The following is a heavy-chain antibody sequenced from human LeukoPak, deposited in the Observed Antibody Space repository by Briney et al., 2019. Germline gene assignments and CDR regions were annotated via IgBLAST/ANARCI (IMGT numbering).Heavy chain of an antibody. CDR3: ARGGERITMVRSPQFDP. V-gene: IGHV1-46*01. J-gene: IGHJ5*02. CDR2: INPSGGTT. D-gene: IGHD3-10*01. Sequence: GASVKVSCKASGYTFTSYYMHWVRQAPGQGLEWMGIINPSGGTTSYAQKFQGRVAMTRDTSTSTVYMELSSLRSDDTAVYYCARGGERITMVRSPQFDPWGQGTLVTVSP. CDR1: GYTFTSYY.